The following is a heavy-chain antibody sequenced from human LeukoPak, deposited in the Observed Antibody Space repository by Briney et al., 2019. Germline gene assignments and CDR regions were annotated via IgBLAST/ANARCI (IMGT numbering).Heavy chain of an antibody. J-gene: IGHJ4*02. V-gene: IGHV3-74*01. CDR1: GNYW. Sequence: GRSLRLSCAASGNYWIHWFRQAPGQGLVWVSHINSDGSWTSYADSVKGRFTISKDNAKNTVYLQMNSLKAEDTAVYYCVSFYETYWGRGTLVTVSS. CDR3: VSFYETY. D-gene: IGHD2/OR15-2a*01. CDR2: INSDGSWT.